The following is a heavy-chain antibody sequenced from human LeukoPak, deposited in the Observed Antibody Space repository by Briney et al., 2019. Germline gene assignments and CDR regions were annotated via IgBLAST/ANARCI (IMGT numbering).Heavy chain of an antibody. CDR2: ILFRGAT. V-gene: IGHV4-39*07. Sequence: SSETLSLTCTVSGDSISSYSYCWAWVRQPPGKGLEWIGSILFRGATYYNPSLKPRIIMSVDTSQNHFSLKLTSVTAADTAVYFCARESGDTRTVNSFDFWGRGTLITVSS. D-gene: IGHD2-21*01. CDR1: GDSISSYSYC. J-gene: IGHJ4*01. CDR3: ARESGDTRTVNSFDF.